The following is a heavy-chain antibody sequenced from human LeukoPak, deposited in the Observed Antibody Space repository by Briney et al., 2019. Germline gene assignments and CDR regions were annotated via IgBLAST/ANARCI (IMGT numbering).Heavy chain of an antibody. D-gene: IGHD1-26*01. J-gene: IGHJ4*02. CDR1: GFTFYNYA. CDR3: AKAWPELRDDS. CDR2: ISGGGHDI. V-gene: IGHV3-23*01. Sequence: GGSLRLSCAASGFTFYNYAMCWVRQAPGKGLEWVSAISGGGHDIYYADSVKGRFTISRDNSKNSLFLQMNSLRAEDTAVYYCAKAWPELRDDSWGQGTLVTASS.